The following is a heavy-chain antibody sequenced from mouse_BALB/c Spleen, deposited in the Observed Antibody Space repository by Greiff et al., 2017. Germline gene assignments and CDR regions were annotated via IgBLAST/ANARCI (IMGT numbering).Heavy chain of an antibody. J-gene: IGHJ2*01. D-gene: IGHD4-1*02. Sequence: VQLQQSGAELVRPGASVTLSCKASGYTFTDYEMHWVKQTPVHGLEWIGAIDPETGGTAYNQKFKGKATLTADKSSSTAYMELRSLTSEDSAVYYCTPTGTGYWGQGTTLTVSS. V-gene: IGHV1-15*01. CDR3: TPTGTGY. CDR2: IDPETGGT. CDR1: GYTFTDYE.